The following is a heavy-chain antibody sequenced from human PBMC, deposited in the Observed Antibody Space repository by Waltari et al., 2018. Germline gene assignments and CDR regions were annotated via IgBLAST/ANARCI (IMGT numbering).Heavy chain of an antibody. D-gene: IGHD2-8*01. Sequence: EVQLVESGGGLIQPGGSLRLSCAASGFTVNNNYMNWVRQAPGKGLGGVSVMYSCGNTYYADSVKVRFTSSRDNSKNTLYLQMNSLRVDDTAVYFCARGCIDHRCYIEKWGQGTLVTVSS. CDR1: GFTVNNNY. J-gene: IGHJ4*02. CDR3: ARGCIDHRCYIEK. CDR2: MYSCGNT. V-gene: IGHV3-53*01.